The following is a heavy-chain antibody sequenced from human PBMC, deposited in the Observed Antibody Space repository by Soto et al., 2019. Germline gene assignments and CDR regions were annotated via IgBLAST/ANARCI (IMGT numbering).Heavy chain of an antibody. CDR3: ASGIQLSLRRITNGYSG. J-gene: IGHJ4*02. Sequence: QVQLVQSGAEVKKPESSVKVSCKAPGGTFSTYAISWVRQAPGQGLEWMGGIIPMFGTANYAQRFQDRVTITADESTNTVYMELSSLRSEDTAVYSCASGIQLSLRRITNGYSGWGQGTLVTVSS. D-gene: IGHD5-18*01. V-gene: IGHV1-69*12. CDR1: GGTFSTYA. CDR2: IIPMFGTA.